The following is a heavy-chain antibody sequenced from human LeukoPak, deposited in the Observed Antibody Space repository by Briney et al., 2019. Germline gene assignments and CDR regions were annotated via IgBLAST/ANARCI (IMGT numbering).Heavy chain of an antibody. J-gene: IGHJ4*02. Sequence: GGSLRLSCAASGFTFDKYGMHYIRQAPGKGLEWVAVILEDGRIKKYADSVKDRFTISRDNTNNTLYLQMNRLRAEDTGIYFCAKDRETTASGTFDYWGLGTLVVVSS. CDR3: AKDRETTASGTFDY. CDR2: ILEDGRIK. D-gene: IGHD1-1*01. CDR1: GFTFDKYG. V-gene: IGHV3-30*18.